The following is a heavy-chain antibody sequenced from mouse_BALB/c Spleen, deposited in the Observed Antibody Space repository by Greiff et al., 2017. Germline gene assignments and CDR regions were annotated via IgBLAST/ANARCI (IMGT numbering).Heavy chain of an antibody. V-gene: IGHV2-6-7*01. Sequence: GKLLESGPGLVAPSQTLSLSCTASGFTLTGYAVNWVRQPPGKSLEWLGMICGDGSTDYNSAIKSRLSISKENSTSQVFLKMNSLQTEDTARYYCARGDDYDSYGGAMLDYWGQGTSVTVSA. CDR3: ARGDDYDSYGGAMLDY. CDR2: ICGDGST. D-gene: IGHD1-1*01. CDR1: GFTLTGYA. J-gene: IGHJ4*01.